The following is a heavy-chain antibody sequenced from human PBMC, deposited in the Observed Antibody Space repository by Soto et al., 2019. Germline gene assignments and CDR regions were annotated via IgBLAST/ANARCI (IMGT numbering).Heavy chain of an antibody. CDR3: ASTTDWNDFWSGYPSYFDY. CDR2: IYPGDSDT. Sequence: GESLKISCKGSGYSFTSYWIGWVRQMPGKGLEWMGIIYPGDSDTRYSPSFQGHVTISADKSISTAYLQWSSLKASDTAMYYCASTTDWNDFWSGYPSYFDYWGQGTLVTVSS. D-gene: IGHD3-3*01. CDR1: GYSFTSYW. J-gene: IGHJ4*02. V-gene: IGHV5-51*01.